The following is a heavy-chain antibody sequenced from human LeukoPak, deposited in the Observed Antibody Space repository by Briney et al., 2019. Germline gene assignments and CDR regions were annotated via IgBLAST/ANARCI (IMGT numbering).Heavy chain of an antibody. CDR1: GGSLSSTNYY. V-gene: IGHV4-39*07. CDR2: IFYRGST. Sequence: SETLSLTCTVSGGSLSSTNYYWGWIREPPGRGLEGIGSIFYRGSTHYNPSLRSRVTMSVDTSKNQFSLKLNSVIAADTAVYYCARDEKIIQYFDNWGQGTLLTVSS. J-gene: IGHJ4*02. CDR3: ARDEKIIQYFDN.